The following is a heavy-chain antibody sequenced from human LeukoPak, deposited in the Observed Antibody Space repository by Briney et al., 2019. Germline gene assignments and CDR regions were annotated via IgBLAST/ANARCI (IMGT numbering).Heavy chain of an antibody. J-gene: IGHJ3*02. D-gene: IGHD3-10*01. CDR1: GGTFSNYA. CDR3: ARLGYYYGSGRRNAFDI. Sequence: SVKVSCKASGGTFSNYAIGWVRQAPGQGLEWMGGVIPIFSTANYAQKFQGRVTMTRDMSTSTVYMELSSLRSEDTAVYYCARLGYYYGSGRRNAFDIWGQGTMVTVSS. V-gene: IGHV1-69*05. CDR2: VIPIFSTA.